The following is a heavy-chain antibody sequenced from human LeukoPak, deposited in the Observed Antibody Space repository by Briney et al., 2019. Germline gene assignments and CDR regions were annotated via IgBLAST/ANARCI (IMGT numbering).Heavy chain of an antibody. CDR3: ARGRIAVAGKGRVYYFDY. J-gene: IGHJ4*02. CDR1: GGSISSYY. CDR2: IYYSGST. V-gene: IGHV4-59*01. D-gene: IGHD6-19*01. Sequence: PSETLSLTCTVSGGSISSYYCSRIRQPPGKGLEWIGYIYYSGSTNYNPSLKSRVTISVDTSKNQFSLKLSSVTAADTAVYYCARGRIAVAGKGRVYYFDYWGQGTLVTVSS.